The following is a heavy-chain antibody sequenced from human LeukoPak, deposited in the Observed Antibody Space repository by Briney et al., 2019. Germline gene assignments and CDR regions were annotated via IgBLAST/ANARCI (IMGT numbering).Heavy chain of an antibody. CDR1: GYTFTGYY. D-gene: IGHD3-3*01. CDR3: ARGGRLLEWLFYLDY. J-gene: IGHJ4*02. V-gene: IGHV1-2*02. Sequence: ASVKVSCKASGYTFTGYYMHWVRQAPGQGLEWMGWINPNSGGTNYAQKFQGRVTMTRDTSISTAYMELSRLRSDDTAVYYCARGGRLLEWLFYLDYWGQGTLVTVSS. CDR2: INPNSGGT.